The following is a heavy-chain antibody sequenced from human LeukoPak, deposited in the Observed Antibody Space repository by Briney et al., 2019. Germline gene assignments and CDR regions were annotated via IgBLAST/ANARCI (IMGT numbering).Heavy chain of an antibody. CDR2: IHPSGST. J-gene: IGHJ4*02. CDR3: ARGPPPDFDY. Sequence: SETLSLTCTVSGGSISSYYWSWIRQPPGKGQEWIGRIHPSGSTNYNPSLKSRVTLSVDTSKNQFSLKLNSVTAADTAVYYCARGPPPDFDYWGRGTLVTVSS. V-gene: IGHV4-4*07. CDR1: GGSISSYY.